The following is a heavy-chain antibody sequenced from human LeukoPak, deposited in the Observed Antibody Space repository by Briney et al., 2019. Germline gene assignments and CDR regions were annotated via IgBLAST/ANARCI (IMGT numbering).Heavy chain of an antibody. Sequence: GGSLRLSCAASGFTFSNYGMHWVRQAPGKGLEWVALIRFDGSHKYYADSVKGRFTISRDNAKNSLYLQMNSLRAEDTAVYYCARDKGRAVAGTSVFDYWGQGTLVTVSS. CDR1: GFTFSNYG. CDR2: IRFDGSHK. D-gene: IGHD6-19*01. V-gene: IGHV3-33*01. J-gene: IGHJ4*02. CDR3: ARDKGRAVAGTSVFDY.